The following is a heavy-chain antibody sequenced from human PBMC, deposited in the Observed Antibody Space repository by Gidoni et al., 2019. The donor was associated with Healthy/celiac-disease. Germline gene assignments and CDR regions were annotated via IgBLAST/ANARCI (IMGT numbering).Heavy chain of an antibody. J-gene: IGHJ4*02. CDR2: INHSGST. D-gene: IGHD3-10*01. Sequence: QVQLQQWGAGLLKPSETLSLTCAVYGGSFSGYYWSWIRQPPGKGLEWIGEINHSGSTNYNPSLKSRVTISVDTSKNQFSLKLSSVTAADTAVYYCARAKRGGPHYFDYWGQGTLVTVSS. CDR3: ARAKRGGPHYFDY. CDR1: GGSFSGYY. V-gene: IGHV4-34*01.